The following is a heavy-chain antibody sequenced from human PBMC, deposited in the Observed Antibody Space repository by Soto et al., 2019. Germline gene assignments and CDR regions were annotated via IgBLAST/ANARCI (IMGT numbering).Heavy chain of an antibody. V-gene: IGHV4-59*01. CDR1: GGSISSYY. J-gene: IGHJ5*02. Sequence: SETLSLTCTVSGGSISSYYWSWIRQPPGKGQEWNGYIYYSGSTNYNPSLKSRVTISVDTSKNQFSLKLSSVTAADTAVYYCEIDRIYYGSGRNNNWFEPWGQGTRVTVSS. CDR3: EIDRIYYGSGRNNNWFEP. D-gene: IGHD3-10*01. CDR2: IYYSGST.